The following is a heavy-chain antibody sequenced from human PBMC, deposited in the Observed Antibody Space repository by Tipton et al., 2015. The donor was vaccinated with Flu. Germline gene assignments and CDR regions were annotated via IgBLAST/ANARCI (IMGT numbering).Heavy chain of an antibody. Sequence: QVQLVQSGAEVKNPGASMKVSCKASGYTFTTDDINWVRQAAGQGLEWMGWMDPNNGNIGYAQSFQGRVTFTRDTSKSTAYMELTGLKSEDTAVYYCGRGYKALALWGQGTLVTVSS. CDR3: GRGYKALAL. V-gene: IGHV1-8*01. J-gene: IGHJ4*02. CDR1: GYTFTTDD. D-gene: IGHD5-24*01. CDR2: MDPNNGNI.